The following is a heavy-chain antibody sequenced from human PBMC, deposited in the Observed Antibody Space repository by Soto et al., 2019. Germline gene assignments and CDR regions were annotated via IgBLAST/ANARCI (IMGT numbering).Heavy chain of an antibody. V-gene: IGHV4-59*08. J-gene: IGHJ4*02. D-gene: IGHD2-15*01. CDR1: GGSISSYY. Sequence: QVQLQESGPGLVKPSETLSLTCTVSGGSISSYYWSWIRQTPGKGLGWIGYIYYSGSNNSNPSLKRRVTIIVDTSKNQFSRMLSSVTAAYTSVYYCAIHDCSGSTCYYFDSWGQGTLVTVSS. CDR3: AIHDCSGSTCYYFDS. CDR2: IYYSGSN.